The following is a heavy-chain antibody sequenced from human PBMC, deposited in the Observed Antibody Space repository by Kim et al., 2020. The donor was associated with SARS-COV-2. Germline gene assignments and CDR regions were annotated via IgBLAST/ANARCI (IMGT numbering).Heavy chain of an antibody. CDR3: ARWGYGDYGY. J-gene: IGHJ4*02. D-gene: IGHD4-17*01. Sequence: STYYNPSLKSRVTISVATSKNQFSLKLSSVTAADTAVYYCARWGYGDYGYWGQGTLVTVSS. V-gene: IGHV4-39*07. CDR2: ST.